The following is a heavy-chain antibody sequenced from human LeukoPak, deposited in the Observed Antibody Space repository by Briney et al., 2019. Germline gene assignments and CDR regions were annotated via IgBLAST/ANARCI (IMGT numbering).Heavy chain of an antibody. J-gene: IGHJ6*04. CDR3: AELGITMIGGV. CDR2: ISSSGSTI. D-gene: IGHD3-10*02. Sequence: SIRGHYWGWIRQPPGKGLEWVSYISSSGSTIYYADSVKGRFTISRDNAKNSLYLQMDSLRAEDTAVYYCAELGITMIGGVWGKGTTVTISS. CDR1: SIRGHY. V-gene: IGHV3-11*04.